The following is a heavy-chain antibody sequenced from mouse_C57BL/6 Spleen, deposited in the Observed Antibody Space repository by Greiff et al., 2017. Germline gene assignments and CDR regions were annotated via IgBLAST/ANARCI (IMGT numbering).Heavy chain of an antibody. CDR1: GYSFTGYY. CDR2: INPSTGGT. CDR3: ARRDGNSYAMDY. D-gene: IGHD2-1*01. J-gene: IGHJ4*01. Sequence: EVQLQQSGPELVKPGASVKISCKASGYSFTGYYMNWVKQSPEKSLEWIGEINPSTGGTTYNQKFKAKATLTVDKSSSTAYMQLKSLTSEDSAVYYCARRDGNSYAMDYWGQGTSVTVSS. V-gene: IGHV1-42*01.